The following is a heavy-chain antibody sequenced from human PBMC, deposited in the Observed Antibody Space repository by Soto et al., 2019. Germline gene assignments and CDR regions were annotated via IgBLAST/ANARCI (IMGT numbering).Heavy chain of an antibody. J-gene: IGHJ3*01. CDR1: GGIFGSHG. Sequence: QVQLIQSEAEVKKPGSSVRVSCTASGGIFGSHGFSWVRQAPGQRLEWVGGFIPIFRTLPYTEKFQARVRIAADESTNTVYLDLSSLTSEDTAVYYCVRDRRIYYSDPHDEFVASDYDVWGQGTMFSVSS. V-gene: IGHV1-69*01. CDR2: FIPIFRTL. CDR3: VRDRRIYYSDPHDEFVASDYDV. D-gene: IGHD3-22*01.